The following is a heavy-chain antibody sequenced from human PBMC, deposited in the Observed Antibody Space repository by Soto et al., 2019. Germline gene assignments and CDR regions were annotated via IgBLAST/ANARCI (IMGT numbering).Heavy chain of an antibody. CDR2: VYYSGST. V-gene: IGHV4-31*03. J-gene: IGHJ4*02. CDR3: ARETSGSSFDY. CDR1: GGSISSGGYY. Sequence: PSKTLSLTCTVSGGSISSGGYYWSWIRQHPGKGLEWIGYVYYSGSTYYNPSLKSRVTISVDTSKNQFSLKLSSVTAADTAVYYCARETSGSSFDYWGQGTQVTVSS. D-gene: IGHD5-12*01.